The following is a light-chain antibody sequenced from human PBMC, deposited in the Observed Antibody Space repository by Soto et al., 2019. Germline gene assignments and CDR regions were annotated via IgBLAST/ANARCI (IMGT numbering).Light chain of an antibody. CDR2: DAS. CDR3: QQHNNWPPIT. CDR1: QSVSRN. J-gene: IGKJ5*01. V-gene: IGKV3-15*01. Sequence: ELVMTQSTSTLSLSAGERATLSWRASQSVSRNLAWYQQKPGQAPRLLVYDASTRATGIPARLSGGGSGTEFTLTISSLQSEDFVVYYCQQHNNWPPITFGQGTRLEIK.